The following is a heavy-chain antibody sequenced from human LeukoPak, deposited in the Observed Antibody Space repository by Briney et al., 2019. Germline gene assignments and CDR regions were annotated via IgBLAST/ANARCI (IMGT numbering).Heavy chain of an antibody. CDR1: GYTFTSYY. J-gene: IGHJ6*02. D-gene: IGHD1-1*01. V-gene: IGHV1-46*01. Sequence: ASVKVSCQASGYTFTSYYMHWVRQAPGQGLEWMGIINPSGGSTSYAQKFQGRVTMTRDTSTSTVYMELSSLRSEDTAVYYCARDDGTAHYGMDVWGQGTTVTVSS. CDR2: INPSGGST. CDR3: ARDDGTAHYGMDV.